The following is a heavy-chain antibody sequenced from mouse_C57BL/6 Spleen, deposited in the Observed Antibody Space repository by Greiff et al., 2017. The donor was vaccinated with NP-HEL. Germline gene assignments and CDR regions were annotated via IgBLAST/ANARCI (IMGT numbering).Heavy chain of an antibody. V-gene: IGHV1-82*01. CDR2: IYPGDGDT. J-gene: IGHJ3*01. Sequence: QVQLQQSGPELVKPGASVKISCKASGYAFSSSWMNWVKQRPGKGLEWIGRIYPGDGDTNYNGKVKGKATLTADKSSSTAYMQLSSLTSEDSAVXFCAREPLYYYGSSHWGQGTLVTVSA. D-gene: IGHD1-1*01. CDR3: AREPLYYYGSSH. CDR1: GYAFSSSW.